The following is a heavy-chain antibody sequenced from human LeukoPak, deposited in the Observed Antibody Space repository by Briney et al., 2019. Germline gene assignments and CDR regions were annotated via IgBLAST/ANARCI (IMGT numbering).Heavy chain of an antibody. CDR1: GFTVSTTY. Sequence: GGSLRLSYAASGFTVSTTYMAWVRQAPGKGLEWVSFMYGAGNIYYADSVKGRFTISRDDSTNTLYLQMNNLEAADTAVYYCARGVLGVKPLDYWGQGTLVTVSS. V-gene: IGHV3-53*01. J-gene: IGHJ4*02. D-gene: IGHD3-10*01. CDR3: ARGVLGVKPLDY. CDR2: MYGAGNI.